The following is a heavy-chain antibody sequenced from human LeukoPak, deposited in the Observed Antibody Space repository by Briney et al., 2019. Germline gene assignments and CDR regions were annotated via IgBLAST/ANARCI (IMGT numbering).Heavy chain of an antibody. CDR1: GYSISSGYY. CDR2: IYHGGST. CDR3: ARVPYDILTGYLALVDY. J-gene: IGHJ4*02. D-gene: IGHD3-9*01. Sequence: PSETLSLTCTVSGYSISSGYYWGWIRQPPGKGLEWIGSIYHGGSTYYNPSLKSRVTISVDTSKNQFSLKLSSVTAADTAVYYCARVPYDILTGYLALVDYWGQGTLVTVSS. V-gene: IGHV4-38-2*02.